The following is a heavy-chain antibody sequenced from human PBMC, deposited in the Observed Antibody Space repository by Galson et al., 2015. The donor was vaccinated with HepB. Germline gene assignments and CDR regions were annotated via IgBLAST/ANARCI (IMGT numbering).Heavy chain of an antibody. J-gene: IGHJ3*02. CDR2: INAGNGNT. CDR3: ARLQLERQGAFDI. V-gene: IGHV1-3*01. Sequence: SVKVSCKASGYTFTSYAMHWVRQAPGQRPEWMGWINAGNGNTKYSQKFQGRVTITRDTSASTAYMELSSLRSEDTAVYYCARLQLERQGAFDIWGQGTMVTVSS. CDR1: GYTFTSYA. D-gene: IGHD1-1*01.